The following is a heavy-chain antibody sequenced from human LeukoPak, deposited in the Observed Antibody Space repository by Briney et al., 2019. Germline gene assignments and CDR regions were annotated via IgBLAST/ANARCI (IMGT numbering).Heavy chain of an antibody. D-gene: IGHD4-17*01. V-gene: IGHV3-30*04. J-gene: IGHJ4*02. CDR1: GFTFSSYA. CDR2: ISYDGSNK. CDR3: ARNINYYGDYGGDY. Sequence: GRSLRLSCAASGFTFSSYAMHWVRQAPGKGLEWVAVISYDGSNKYYADSVKGRFTISRDNSKNTLYLQMNSLRAEDTAVYYCARNINYYGDYGGDYWGQGTLVTVSS.